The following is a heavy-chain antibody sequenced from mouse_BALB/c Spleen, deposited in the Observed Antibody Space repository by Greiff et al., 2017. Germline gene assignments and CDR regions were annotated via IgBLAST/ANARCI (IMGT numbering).Heavy chain of an antibody. D-gene: IGHD1-1*01. J-gene: IGHJ3*01. CDR3: AYYYGSSHFAY. Sequence: VQLQQSGAELVRPGALVKLSCKASGFNIKDYYMHWVKQRPEQGLEWIGWIDPENGNTIYDPKFQGKASITADTSSNTAYLQLSSLTSEDTAVYYCAYYYGSSHFAYWGQGTLVTVSA. V-gene: IGHV14-1*02. CDR2: IDPENGNT. CDR1: GFNIKDYY.